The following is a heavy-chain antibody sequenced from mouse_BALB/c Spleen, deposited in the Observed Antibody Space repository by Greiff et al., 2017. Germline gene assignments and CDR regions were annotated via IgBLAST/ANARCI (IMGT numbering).Heavy chain of an antibody. Sequence: VHVKQSGAELVKPGASVKLSCTASGFNIKDTYMHWVKQRPEQGLEWIGRIDPANGNTKYDPKFQGKATITADTSSNTAYLQLSSLTSEDTAVYYCARRWFASYAMDYWGQGTSVTVSS. CDR2: IDPANGNT. D-gene: IGHD1-1*02. V-gene: IGHV14-3*02. CDR3: ARRWFASYAMDY. J-gene: IGHJ4*01. CDR1: GFNIKDTY.